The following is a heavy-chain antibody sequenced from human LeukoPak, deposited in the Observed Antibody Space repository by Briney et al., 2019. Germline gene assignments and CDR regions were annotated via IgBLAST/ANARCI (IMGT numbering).Heavy chain of an antibody. Sequence: SETLSLTCTVSGGSISSSSYYWGWIRQPPGTGLEWLGSIYYSGSTYYNPSLKSRVTMSVDTSKNQFSLKLSSVTAADTAVYYCARGRYFDWLLYFDPWGQGTLVTVSS. CDR3: ARGRYFDWLLYFDP. J-gene: IGHJ5*02. CDR1: GGSISSSSYY. D-gene: IGHD3-9*01. V-gene: IGHV4-39*07. CDR2: IYYSGST.